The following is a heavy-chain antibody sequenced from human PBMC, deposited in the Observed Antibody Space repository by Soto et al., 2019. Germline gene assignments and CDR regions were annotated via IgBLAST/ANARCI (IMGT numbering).Heavy chain of an antibody. V-gene: IGHV3-23*01. Sequence: GGSLRLSCAPSGFTFSSYAMSWVRQAPGKGLEWVSAISGSGGSTYYADSVKGRFTISRDNAKNTLYLQMNSLRAEDTAVYYCARDPRNLGLDPWGMEILVTVSS. CDR1: GFTFSSYA. CDR3: ARDPRNLGLDP. CDR2: ISGSGGST. J-gene: IGHJ5*02.